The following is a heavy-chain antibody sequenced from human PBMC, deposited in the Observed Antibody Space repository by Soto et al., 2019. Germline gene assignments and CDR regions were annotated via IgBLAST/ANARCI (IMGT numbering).Heavy chain of an antibody. V-gene: IGHV3-23*01. Sequence: GGSLRLSCAASGFTFSSYAMSWVRQAPGKGLEWVSAISGSGGSTYYADSVKGRFTISRDNSKNTLYLQMNSLRAEDTAVYYCAKAEGDIVATTLDYWGQGTLVTVSS. J-gene: IGHJ4*02. CDR1: GFTFSSYA. D-gene: IGHD5-12*01. CDR3: AKAEGDIVATTLDY. CDR2: ISGSGGST.